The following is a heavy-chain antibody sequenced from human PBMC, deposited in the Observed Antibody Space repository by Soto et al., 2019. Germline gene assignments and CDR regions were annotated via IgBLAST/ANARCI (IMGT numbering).Heavy chain of an antibody. J-gene: IGHJ4*02. V-gene: IGHV3-74*01. CDR3: ARDSPGNEAAGY. CDR1: GFTFTNAW. D-gene: IGHD6-13*01. Sequence: GGSLRLSCAASGFTFTNAWMSWVRQVPGKGLVWVARISRDGSYTNYADSVKGRFTISRDNAQNTLYLQLNSLGVEDTAVYYCARDSPGNEAAGYWGQGTLVTVSS. CDR2: ISRDGSYT.